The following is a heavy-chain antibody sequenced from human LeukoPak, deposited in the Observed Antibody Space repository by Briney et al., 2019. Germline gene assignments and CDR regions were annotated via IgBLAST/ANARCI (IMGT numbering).Heavy chain of an antibody. J-gene: IGHJ4*02. CDR1: GGSFSGYY. CDR3: ASPERGY. V-gene: IGHV4-34*01. CDR2: INHSGST. D-gene: IGHD3-16*01. Sequence: SETLSLTCAVYGGSFSGYYWNWIRQPPGKGLEWIGEINHSGSTNYNPSLKSRVTISVDTSKNQFSLKLSSVTAADTAVYYCASPERGYWGQGTLVTVSS.